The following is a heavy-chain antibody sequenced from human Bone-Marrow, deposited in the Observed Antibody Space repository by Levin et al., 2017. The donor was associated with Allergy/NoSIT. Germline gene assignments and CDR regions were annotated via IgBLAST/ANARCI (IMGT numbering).Heavy chain of an antibody. D-gene: IGHD6-13*01. CDR1: GFTFSSYL. V-gene: IGHV3-7*01. CDR3: ARESLSSSCLEY. Sequence: GGSLRLSCAASGFTFSSYLMRWVRQAPGKGLEWLAHIKQDGSGMYYVDSVKGRFTISRDNAKNSLYLQMNSLRDEDTAVYYCARESLSSSCLEYWGQGTLVTVAS. CDR2: IKQDGSGM. J-gene: IGHJ4*02.